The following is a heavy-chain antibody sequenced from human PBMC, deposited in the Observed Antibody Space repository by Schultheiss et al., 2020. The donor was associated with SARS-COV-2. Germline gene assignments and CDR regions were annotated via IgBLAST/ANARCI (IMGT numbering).Heavy chain of an antibody. Sequence: SETLSLTCTVSGGSISSYYWSWIRQPAGKGLEWIGYIYYSGSTYYNPSLKSRVTISVDTSKNQFSLKLSSVTAADTAVYYCARDVNVRRCSGGSCYLYGMDVWGQGTTVTVSS. CDR1: GGSISSYY. CDR2: IYYSGST. CDR3: ARDVNVRRCSGGSCYLYGMDV. J-gene: IGHJ6*02. V-gene: IGHV4-59*06. D-gene: IGHD2-15*01.